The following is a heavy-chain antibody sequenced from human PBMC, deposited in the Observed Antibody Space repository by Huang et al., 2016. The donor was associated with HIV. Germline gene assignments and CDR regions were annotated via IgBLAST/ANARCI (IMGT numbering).Heavy chain of an antibody. Sequence: QVQLVQSGAEVKKPGSSVKVSCKASGGSFRNFAIGWVRQVPGQGLGGMGVIIPTLGTANYAQKFKGRVTIIADESTSTAYMELSSLRSEDTAVYYCATVDYYDTSGPQRGYFDNWGQGTLVTVSS. CDR1: GGSFRNFA. D-gene: IGHD3-22*01. CDR3: ATVDYYDTSGPQRGYFDN. V-gene: IGHV1-69*01. CDR2: IIPTLGTA. J-gene: IGHJ4*02.